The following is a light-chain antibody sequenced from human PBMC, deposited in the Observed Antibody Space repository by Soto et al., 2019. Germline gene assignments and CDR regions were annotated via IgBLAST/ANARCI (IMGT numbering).Light chain of an antibody. Sequence: QSVLTQPPSASGTPGQRVTISCSGSSPNIGSNYVYWYQQLPGSAPKLLIYRNDQRPSGVPDRFSASKSGTAASLAISGLRSEDEADYHCAAWDDSLSAVVFGGGTKLTVL. CDR3: AAWDDSLSAVV. CDR1: SPNIGSNY. CDR2: RND. J-gene: IGLJ2*01. V-gene: IGLV1-47*01.